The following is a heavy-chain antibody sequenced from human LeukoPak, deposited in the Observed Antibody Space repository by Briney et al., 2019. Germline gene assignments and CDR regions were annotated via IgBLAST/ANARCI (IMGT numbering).Heavy chain of an antibody. V-gene: IGHV4-61*01. CDR3: ARQPREYNWNVNHYNWFDP. CDR2: IYYSGST. D-gene: IGHD1-1*01. CDR1: GDSISSSSYY. Sequence: SETLSLTCSVSGDSISSSSYYWSWIRQPPGKGLEWIGYIYYSGSTNYNPSLKSRVTISVDTSKNQFSLKLSSVTAADTAVYYCARQPREYNWNVNHYNWFDPWGQGTLVTVSS. J-gene: IGHJ5*02.